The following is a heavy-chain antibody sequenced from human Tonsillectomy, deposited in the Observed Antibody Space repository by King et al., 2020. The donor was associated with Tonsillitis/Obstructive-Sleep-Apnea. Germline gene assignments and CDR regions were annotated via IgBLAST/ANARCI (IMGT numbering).Heavy chain of an antibody. Sequence: QLVQSGGGLVQPGGSLRLSCAASGFTFSTYWMSWVRQAPGKGLEWVAHIKQDGGEKYYVDSVKGRVTISRDNAKNSLYLQMNSLRAEDTAVYFCARGRCRGGGCYFDYWGQGTLVTVSS. CDR3: ARGRCRGGGCYFDY. CDR1: GFTFSTYW. D-gene: IGHD2-15*01. V-gene: IGHV3-7*03. CDR2: IKQDGGEK. J-gene: IGHJ4*02.